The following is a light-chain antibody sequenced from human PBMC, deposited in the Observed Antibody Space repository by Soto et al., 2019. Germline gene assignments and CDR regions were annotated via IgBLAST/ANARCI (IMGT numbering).Light chain of an antibody. CDR3: QQYCSSPFT. CDR2: AAS. V-gene: IGKV3-20*01. Sequence: EIVLTQSPGTLSLSPGERATLSCRASQSVSSSYLAWYQQKPGQAPRLLIYAASSRATGIPDRFSGSGSGTVFTLTISRLEPEDFAVYYCQQYCSSPFTFGPGTKVDIK. CDR1: QSVSSSY. J-gene: IGKJ3*01.